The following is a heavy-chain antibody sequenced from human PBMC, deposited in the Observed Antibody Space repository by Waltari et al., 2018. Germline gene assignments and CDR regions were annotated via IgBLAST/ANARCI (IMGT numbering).Heavy chain of an antibody. CDR3: TRQEDGYPLGRHAFDI. D-gene: IGHD5-12*01. J-gene: IGHJ3*02. CDR1: GYSFTSYW. CDR2: IYPGDSDT. V-gene: IGHV5-51*01. Sequence: EVQLVQSGAEVKKPGESLKISCKGSGYSFTSYWIGWVRQMPGKGLEWMGIIYPGDSDTGYGPSFQGQVTISADMSISTAYLQWSSLKASDTAMYYCTRQEDGYPLGRHAFDIWGQGTMVTVSS.